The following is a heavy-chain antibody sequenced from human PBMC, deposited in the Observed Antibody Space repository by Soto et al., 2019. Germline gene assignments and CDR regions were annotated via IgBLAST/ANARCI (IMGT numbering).Heavy chain of an antibody. Sequence: GESQKISSKGSGDSFTSYWISWVRQMPGKGLEWMGRIDPSDSYTNYSPSFQGHVTISADKSISTAYLQWSSLKASDTAMYYCARRVKSKDYYYGMDVWGQGTTVTV. CDR1: GDSFTSYW. CDR2: IDPSDSYT. J-gene: IGHJ6*02. CDR3: ARRVKSKDYYYGMDV. V-gene: IGHV5-10-1*01.